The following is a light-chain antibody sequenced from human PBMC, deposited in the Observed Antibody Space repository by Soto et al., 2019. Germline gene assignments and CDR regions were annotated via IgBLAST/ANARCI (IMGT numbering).Light chain of an antibody. CDR2: EVS. J-gene: IGKJ5*01. CDR1: QSLLHITGETF. CDR3: MQSTQLPPT. Sequence: DVVMTQTPISLSVAPGQPASISCKSSQSLLHITGETFLFWYLQKPGQSPQLLIYEVSTRVSGVPDRFSGSGSGTDFTLEISRVETDDGGIYYCMQSTQLPPTFGQGTRLGIE. V-gene: IGKV2D-29*02.